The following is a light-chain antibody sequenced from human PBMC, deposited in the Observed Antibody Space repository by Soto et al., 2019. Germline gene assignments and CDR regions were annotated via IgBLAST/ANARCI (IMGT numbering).Light chain of an antibody. Sequence: AIQMTQSPSSLSASVGDRVTITCRASQGIRHYLGWYQQKPGKAPKLLIYAASSVQSGVPSRFSGSGSGTDFTLTISSLHPEDFATYYCLQDYNYPLTFGGGTKVEIK. CDR2: AAS. CDR3: LQDYNYPLT. V-gene: IGKV1-6*01. CDR1: QGIRHY. J-gene: IGKJ4*01.